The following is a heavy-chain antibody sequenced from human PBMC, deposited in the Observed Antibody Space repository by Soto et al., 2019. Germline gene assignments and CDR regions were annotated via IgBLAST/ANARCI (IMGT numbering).Heavy chain of an antibody. J-gene: IGHJ4*02. CDR2: LNSDGTSA. CDR3: ARGPSGWFGFDY. Sequence: EVQLVESGGGLVQPGGSLRLSCAGSGFTCSSNWRHWVRQDPGKGLVWVSRLNSDGTSASYADSVKGRFTISRDNAKNTLFLQMNSLTAEDPALYYCARGPSGWFGFDYWGQGTRVTVAS. CDR1: GFTCSSNW. D-gene: IGHD3-10*01. V-gene: IGHV3-74*01.